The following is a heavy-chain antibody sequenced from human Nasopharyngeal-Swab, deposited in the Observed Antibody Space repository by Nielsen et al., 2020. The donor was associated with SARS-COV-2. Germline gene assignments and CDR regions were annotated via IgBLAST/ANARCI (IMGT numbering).Heavy chain of an antibody. J-gene: IGHJ6*02. D-gene: IGHD2-2*01. CDR2: IYYSGST. Sequence: SETLSLTCTVSGGSISSGGFYWSWLRQHPGKGLEWFGYIYYSGSTYYNPSLKSRVTISVDTSKNQFSLKLSSVTAADTAVYYCARGKVVPAARHYYYYYGMDVWGQGTTVTVSS. CDR1: GGSISSGGFY. CDR3: ARGKVVPAARHYYYYYGMDV. V-gene: IGHV4-31*03.